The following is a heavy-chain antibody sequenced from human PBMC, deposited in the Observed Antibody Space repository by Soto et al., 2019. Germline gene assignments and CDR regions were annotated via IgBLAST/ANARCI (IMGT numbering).Heavy chain of an antibody. D-gene: IGHD2-2*02. CDR3: ATLYGPRRTYYYYMDV. J-gene: IGHJ6*03. CDR2: FDPEDGET. Sequence: ASVKVSCKVSGYTLTGLSMHWVRQAPGKGLEWMGGFDPEDGETIYAQKFQGRVTMTEDTSTDTAYMELSSLRSEDTAVYYCATLYGPRRTYYYYMDVWGKGTTVTVSS. CDR1: GYTLTGLS. V-gene: IGHV1-24*01.